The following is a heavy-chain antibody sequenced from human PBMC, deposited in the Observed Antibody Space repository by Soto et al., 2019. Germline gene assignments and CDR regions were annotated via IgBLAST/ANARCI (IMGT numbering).Heavy chain of an antibody. D-gene: IGHD3-22*01. CDR2: ISSSSSYT. Sequence: QVQLVESGGGLVKPGGSLRLSCAASGFTFSDYYMSWIRQAPGKGLEWVSYISSSSSYTNYADSVKGRFTISRDNAKNSLYLQMNSLRAEDTAVYYCARERYYDSSGYYYDAFDIWGQGTMVTVSS. CDR1: GFTFSDYY. CDR3: ARERYYDSSGYYYDAFDI. V-gene: IGHV3-11*06. J-gene: IGHJ3*02.